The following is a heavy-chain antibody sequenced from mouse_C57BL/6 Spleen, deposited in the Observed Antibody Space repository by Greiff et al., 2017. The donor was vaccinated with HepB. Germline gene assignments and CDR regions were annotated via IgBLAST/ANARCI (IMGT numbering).Heavy chain of an antibody. CDR3: ARDSDYHWYFDV. V-gene: IGHV3-6*01. D-gene: IGHD2-4*01. Sequence: VQLQQSGPGLVKPSQSLSLTCSVTGYSITSGYYWNWIRQFPGNKLEWMGYISYDGSNNYNPSLKNRISITRDTSKNQFFLKLNSVTTEDTATYYCARDSDYHWYFDVWGTGTTVTVSS. CDR1: GYSITSGYY. J-gene: IGHJ1*03. CDR2: ISYDGSN.